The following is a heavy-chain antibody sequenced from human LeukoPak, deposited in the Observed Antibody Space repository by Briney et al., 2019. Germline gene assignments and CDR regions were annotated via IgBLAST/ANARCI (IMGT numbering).Heavy chain of an antibody. V-gene: IGHV4-59*01. D-gene: IGHD6-13*01. Sequence: SETLSLTCTVSGGSISSYYWSWIRQPPGKGLEWIGYIYYSGSTNYNPSLKSRVTISVDTSKNQFSLKLSSVTAADTAVYYCASFSSSWYGYYFDYWGQGTLVTVSS. CDR1: GGSISSYY. CDR2: IYYSGST. J-gene: IGHJ4*02. CDR3: ASFSSSWYGYYFDY.